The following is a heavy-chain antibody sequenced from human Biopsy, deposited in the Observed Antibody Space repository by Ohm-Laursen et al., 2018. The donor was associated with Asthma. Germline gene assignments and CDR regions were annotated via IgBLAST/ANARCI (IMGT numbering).Heavy chain of an antibody. CDR2: INAGNGKL. CDR3: ARDGNWCRLRNCSLPGYWFDP. CDR1: GYTFTHYA. V-gene: IGHV1-3*01. J-gene: IGHJ5*02. D-gene: IGHD2-8*02. Sequence: AASVKVSCKTSGYTFTHYAIHWLRQAPGQRPEWMGWINAGNGKLEYSGKFQGRVTITRDTSATTAYMELSSLTSGDTAVYYCARDGNWCRLRNCSLPGYWFDPWGQGTLVTVSS.